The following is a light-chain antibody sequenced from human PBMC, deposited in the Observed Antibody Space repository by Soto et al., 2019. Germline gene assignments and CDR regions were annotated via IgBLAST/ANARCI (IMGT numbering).Light chain of an antibody. V-gene: IGKV3-20*01. CDR3: QQYGSSHTWT. J-gene: IGKJ1*01. CDR1: QSISDT. Sequence: EIVMTQSPATLSVSPGGRATLSCRASQSISDTLAWYQQKPGQAPRLLIYSASRGATGFPARFSGSGSGTDFTLTISRLEPEDFAVYYCQQYGSSHTWTFGQGTKVDI. CDR2: SAS.